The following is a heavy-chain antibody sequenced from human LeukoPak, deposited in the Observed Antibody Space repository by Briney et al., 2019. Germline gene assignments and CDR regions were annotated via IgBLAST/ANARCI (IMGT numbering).Heavy chain of an antibody. CDR1: GGSISSYY. V-gene: IGHV4-59*01. CDR3: ARMRRPHWYLDL. Sequence: SETLSLTCTVSGGSISSYYWSWIRQPPGKGLEWIGYIYDSGRTKYNPSLKSRVTISEDTSKNQFSLKLSSVTAADTAVYYCARMRRPHWYLDLWGRGTLVTVSS. CDR2: IYDSGRT. J-gene: IGHJ2*01.